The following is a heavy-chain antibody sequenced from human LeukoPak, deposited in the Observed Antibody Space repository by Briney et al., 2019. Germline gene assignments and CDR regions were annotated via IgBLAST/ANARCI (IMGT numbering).Heavy chain of an antibody. Sequence: MSSETLSLTCTVSGGSISTYYWSWIRQSPGKGLEWTGYIYYSGSTNYNPSLKSRVTISLDTSKPQFSLKLSSVTAADTAVYYCARPMVRGSPDAFDIWGQGTMVTVSS. CDR1: GGSISTYY. J-gene: IGHJ3*02. CDR3: ARPMVRGSPDAFDI. V-gene: IGHV4-59*08. CDR2: IYYSGST. D-gene: IGHD3-10*01.